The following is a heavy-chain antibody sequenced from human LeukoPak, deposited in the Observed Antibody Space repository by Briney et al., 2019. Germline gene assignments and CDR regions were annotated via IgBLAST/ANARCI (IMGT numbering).Heavy chain of an antibody. J-gene: IGHJ5*02. CDR2: IYNSGST. CDR3: AREVDYGDYGLNWFDP. V-gene: IGHV4-59*01. Sequence: PSETLSLTCTVSVGSISSYYWSWIRQPPGKGLEWIGYIYNSGSTNYNPSLKSRVTISVDTSKNQFSLKLSSVTAADTAVYYCAREVDYGDYGLNWFDPWGQGTLVTVSS. CDR1: VGSISSYY. D-gene: IGHD4-17*01.